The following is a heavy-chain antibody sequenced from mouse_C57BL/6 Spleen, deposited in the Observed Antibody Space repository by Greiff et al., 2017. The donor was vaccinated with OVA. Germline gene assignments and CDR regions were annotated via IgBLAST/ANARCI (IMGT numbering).Heavy chain of an antibody. CDR3: ARSYPYYFDY. CDR2: IYPGDGVT. CDR1: GYAFSSSW. Sequence: VQLQQSGPELVKPGASVKISCKASGYAFSSSWMNWVKQRPGKGLEWIGRIYPGDGVTNYNGKFKGKATLTADKASSTAYMQLSSLTSEDSAVYFLARSYPYYFDYWGQGTTLTVSS. J-gene: IGHJ2*01. V-gene: IGHV1-82*01.